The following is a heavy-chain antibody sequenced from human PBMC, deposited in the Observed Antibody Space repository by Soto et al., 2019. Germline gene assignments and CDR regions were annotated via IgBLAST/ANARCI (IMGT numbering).Heavy chain of an antibody. CDR3: ARGRIRYFDWLSSFDY. CDR2: ISYDGSNK. CDR1: GFTFSSYG. Sequence: QVQLVESGGGVVQPGRSLRLSWAASGFTFSSYGMHWVRQAPGKGLEWVAVISYDGSNKYYADSVKGRFTISRDNSKNTLYLQMNSLRAEDTAVYYCARGRIRYFDWLSSFDYWGQGTLVTVSS. J-gene: IGHJ4*02. V-gene: IGHV3-30*03. D-gene: IGHD3-9*01.